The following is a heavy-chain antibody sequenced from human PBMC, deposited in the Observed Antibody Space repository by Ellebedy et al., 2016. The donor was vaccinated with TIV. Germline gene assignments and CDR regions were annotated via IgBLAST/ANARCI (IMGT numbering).Heavy chain of an antibody. Sequence: GESLKISCAASGFTFSSYAMSWVRQAPGKGLEWVSAISGSGGSTYYADSVKGRFTISRDNAKNSLYLQMNSLRAEDTAVYYCARVVYCSGGSCYSLDYWGQGTLVTVSS. J-gene: IGHJ4*02. CDR1: GFTFSSYA. D-gene: IGHD2-15*01. CDR3: ARVVYCSGGSCYSLDY. V-gene: IGHV3-23*01. CDR2: ISGSGGST.